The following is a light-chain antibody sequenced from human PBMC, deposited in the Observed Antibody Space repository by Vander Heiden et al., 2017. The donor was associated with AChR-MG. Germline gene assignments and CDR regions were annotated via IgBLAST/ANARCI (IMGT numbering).Light chain of an antibody. CDR3: QQYDNLLLFT. CDR2: DAS. J-gene: IGKJ3*01. CDR1: QDISNY. V-gene: IGKV1-33*01. Sequence: DIQMTQSPSSLSASVGDRVTITCQASQDISNYLNWYQQKPGKAPKLLIYDASNLETGVPSRFSGSGSGTDFTFTISSLQPEDIATYYCQQYDNLLLFTFASGTKVGI.